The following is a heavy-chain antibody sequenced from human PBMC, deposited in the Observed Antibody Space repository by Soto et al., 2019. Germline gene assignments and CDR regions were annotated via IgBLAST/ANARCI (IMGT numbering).Heavy chain of an antibody. D-gene: IGHD3-3*01. CDR3: ARDSITIFGGGMDV. V-gene: IGHV3-21*01. Sequence: VGSLRLSCVASDFTFSTYSMNWVRQAPGKGLEWVAYISATSNHIYYADSLKGRFTISRDNAKSSLYLHMNSLRAEDTAVYFCARDSITIFGGGMDVWGQGTTVTVSS. CDR2: ISATSNHI. J-gene: IGHJ6*02. CDR1: DFTFSTYS.